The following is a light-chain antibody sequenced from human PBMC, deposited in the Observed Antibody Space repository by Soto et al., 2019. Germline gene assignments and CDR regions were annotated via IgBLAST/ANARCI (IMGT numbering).Light chain of an antibody. J-gene: IGKJ1*01. CDR3: QQYGSSGT. CDR1: QSDSSNY. V-gene: IGKV3-20*01. Sequence: VLTKAPDTMSLAPGEGAARSCRTCQSDSSNYLAWYQQKPAQAPRLLIYGASSRATGIPDRFSGSGSGTDFTLTISRLEPEDLAVYYCQQYGSSGTFGQGTKVDIK. CDR2: GAS.